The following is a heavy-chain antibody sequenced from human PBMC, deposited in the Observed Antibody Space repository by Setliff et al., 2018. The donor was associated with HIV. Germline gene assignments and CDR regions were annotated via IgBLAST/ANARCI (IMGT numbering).Heavy chain of an antibody. Sequence: SETLSLTCSVSGGAISGSGYYWSWIRQPAGKGLEWIGRFYTSGSTNYNPSLKSRVTMSVDTSKNQFSLKVRYVTAADTAIYYCAREIWGQVAHVPYGMDVWGQGTTVTVSS. CDR2: FYTSGST. CDR3: AREIWGQVAHVPYGMDV. V-gene: IGHV4-4*07. D-gene: IGHD5-12*01. J-gene: IGHJ6*02. CDR1: GGAISGSGYY.